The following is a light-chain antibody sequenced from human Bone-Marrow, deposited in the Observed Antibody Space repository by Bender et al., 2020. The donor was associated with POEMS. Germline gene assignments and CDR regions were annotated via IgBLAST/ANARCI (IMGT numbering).Light chain of an antibody. V-gene: IGLV3-21*04. CDR3: QVWDSSSDVV. CDR2: FDS. CDR1: NIGTKS. Sequence: SYVLTQPPSVSVAPGKTARITCGGYNIGTKSVHWYQQKPGQAPVLVIYFDSDRPSGIPERFSGSNSGNTATLTIIRVEAGDEADYYCQVWDSSSDVVFGGGTKLTVL. J-gene: IGLJ2*01.